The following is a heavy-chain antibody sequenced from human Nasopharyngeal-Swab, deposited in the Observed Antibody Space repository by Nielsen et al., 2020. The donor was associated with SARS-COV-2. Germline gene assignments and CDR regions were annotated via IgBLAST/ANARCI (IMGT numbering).Heavy chain of an antibody. V-gene: IGHV1-2*02. J-gene: IGHJ4*02. Sequence: ASVKVSCTTSGDTFTNYAISWVRPAPGQGLEWMGWINPPSRGTKYAQKFQGRVTMTSDTSINTAYMELRRLRSDDTAVYYCARDDYGDYGYFGHWGQGTLVTVSS. CDR1: GDTFTNYA. CDR2: INPPSRGT. CDR3: ARDDYGDYGYFGH. D-gene: IGHD4-17*01.